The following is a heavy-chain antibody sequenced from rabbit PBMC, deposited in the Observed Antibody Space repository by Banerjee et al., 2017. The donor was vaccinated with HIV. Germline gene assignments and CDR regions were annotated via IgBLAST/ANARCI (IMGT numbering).Heavy chain of an antibody. V-gene: IGHV1S40*01. CDR2: IYIGNGDT. Sequence: QSLEESGGDLVKPGASLTLTCTASGFSLSSYDMCWVRQAPGKGLEWIGCIYIGNGDTYYATWAKGRFTISKTSSTTVTLQMTSLTAADTATYFCARGWITMTMNLGGPGTLVTVS. J-gene: IGHJ4*01. CDR3: ARGWITMTMNL. CDR1: GFSLSSYD. D-gene: IGHD2-1*01.